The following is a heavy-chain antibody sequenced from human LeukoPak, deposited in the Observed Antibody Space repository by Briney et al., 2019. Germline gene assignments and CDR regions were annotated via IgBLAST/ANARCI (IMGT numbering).Heavy chain of an antibody. D-gene: IGHD4-17*01. CDR3: AREVRCDGDAHY. V-gene: IGHV4-31*03. Sequence: PSETLSLTCTVSGGSISSGGYYWSWIRQQPGKGLEWIGYIYYSGSTYYNPSLKSRVTISVDTTKNQFSLKLSSVTAADTAVYDCAREVRCDGDAHYWGQGTLVTVSS. CDR2: IYYSGST. CDR1: GGSISSGGYY. J-gene: IGHJ4*02.